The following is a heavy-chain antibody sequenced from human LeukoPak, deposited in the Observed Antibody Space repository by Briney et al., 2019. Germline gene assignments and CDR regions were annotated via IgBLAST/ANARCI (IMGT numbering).Heavy chain of an antibody. V-gene: IGHV3-48*01. CDR2: ITSDSITR. J-gene: IGHJ4*02. CDR1: GFTFSSHS. D-gene: IGHD3-10*01. CDR3: AKDVGTWGG. Sequence: GGSLRLSCAASGFTFSSHSMHWVRQAPGQGLEWVSYITSDSITRFYADSVKGRFTISRDNSKNTLYLQMNSLRAEDTAVYYCAKDVGTWGGWGQGTLVTVSP.